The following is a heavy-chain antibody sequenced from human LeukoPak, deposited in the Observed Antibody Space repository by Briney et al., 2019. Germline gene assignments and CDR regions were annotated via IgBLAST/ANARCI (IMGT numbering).Heavy chain of an antibody. CDR1: GFPFTCYY. CDR3: ASDRVAGPSFEY. J-gene: IGHJ4*02. D-gene: IGHD6-19*01. CDR2: INPNSGGT. V-gene: IGHV1-2*02. Sequence: AAVEVSFKASGFPFTCYYVQWVRPAPGQGLEGMGWINPNSGGTNYAQKFQGRVTITRDTSISTAYMELSRLRSDDTAVYYCASDRVAGPSFEYWGQGTLVTVSS.